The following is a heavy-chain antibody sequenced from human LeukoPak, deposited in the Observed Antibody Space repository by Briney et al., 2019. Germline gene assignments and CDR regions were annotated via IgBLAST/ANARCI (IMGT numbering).Heavy chain of an antibody. Sequence: GGSLRLSCGASGFTFRSYEMNWVRQAPGKGLEWVSYISSRGSTTYYADSVKGRFTISRDNAKNSLYLQMNSLRAEDTAVYYCARSHEYYYYMDVWGKGTTVTVSS. V-gene: IGHV3-48*03. J-gene: IGHJ6*03. CDR3: ARSHEYYYYMDV. CDR1: GFTFRSYE. CDR2: ISSRGSTT.